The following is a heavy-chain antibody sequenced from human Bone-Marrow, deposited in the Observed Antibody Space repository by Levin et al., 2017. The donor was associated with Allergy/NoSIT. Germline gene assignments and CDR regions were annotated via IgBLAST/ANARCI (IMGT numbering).Heavy chain of an antibody. V-gene: IGHV4-34*01. CDR1: GGSFSGYY. CDR2: INHSGST. D-gene: IGHD2-8*01. CDR3: ARGRMVCIDY. J-gene: IGHJ4*02. Sequence: PSETLSLTCAVYGGSFSGYYWSWIRQPPGKGLEWIGEINHSGSTNYNPSLKSRVTISVDTSKNQFSLKLSSVTAADTAVYYCARGRMVCIDYWGQGTLVTVSS.